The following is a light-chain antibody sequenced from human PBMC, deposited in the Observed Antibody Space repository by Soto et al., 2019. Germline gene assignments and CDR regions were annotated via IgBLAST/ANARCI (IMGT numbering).Light chain of an antibody. CDR3: VLYMGRGLVA. CDR2: STD. CDR1: SGSVSATNY. V-gene: IGLV8-61*01. Sequence: QTVVTQEPSFSVSPGGTVTLTCGLTSGSVSATNYPSWIQQPPGQPPRTLIYSTDTLSSGIPDRFSGSILGNKAALTITGAQADDESAYYCVLYMGRGLVAFGGGTKLTVL. J-gene: IGLJ2*01.